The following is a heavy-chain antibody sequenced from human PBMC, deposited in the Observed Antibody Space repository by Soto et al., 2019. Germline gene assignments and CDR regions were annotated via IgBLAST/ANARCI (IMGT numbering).Heavy chain of an antibody. CDR1: GGSISSNKW. V-gene: IGHV4-4*02. CDR3: ARDDHIVVVPTSLGAMDV. D-gene: IGHD2-2*01. J-gene: IGHJ6*02. Sequence: QVQLQESGPGLVKPSETLSLTCAVYGGSISSNKWWSWVRQPPGKGLEWIGEIYHSGRTNYNPSLKSRVTISLDKSKNQFSLTLTSVTAADSAVYYCARDDHIVVVPTSLGAMDVWGQGTTVTVSS. CDR2: IYHSGRT.